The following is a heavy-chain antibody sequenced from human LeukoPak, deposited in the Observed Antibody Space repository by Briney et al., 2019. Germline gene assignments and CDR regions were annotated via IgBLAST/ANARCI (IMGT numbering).Heavy chain of an antibody. CDR3: ARDFPPDY. Sequence: ASVKVSCKASGYTFTSYGFSWVRQAPGQGLEWMGWIRVSNGDTKYAQKLQGRLTMTADTSTSTAYMELRSLRSDDTAVYYCARDFPPDYWGQGTLVTVSS. J-gene: IGHJ4*02. V-gene: IGHV1-18*04. CDR2: IRVSNGDT. CDR1: GYTFTSYG.